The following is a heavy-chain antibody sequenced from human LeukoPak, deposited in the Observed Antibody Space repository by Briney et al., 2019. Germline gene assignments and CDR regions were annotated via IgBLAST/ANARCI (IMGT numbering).Heavy chain of an antibody. Sequence: SETLSLTCTVSGGSISSGDYYWSWTRQPPGKGLEWIGYIYYSGSTYYNPSLKSRVTISVDTSKNQFSLKLSSVSAADTAVYYRARIENSFWSGSYYFDYWGQGTLVTVSS. V-gene: IGHV4-30-4*08. CDR2: IYYSGST. J-gene: IGHJ4*02. CDR3: ARIENSFWSGSYYFDY. CDR1: GGSISSGDYY. D-gene: IGHD3-3*01.